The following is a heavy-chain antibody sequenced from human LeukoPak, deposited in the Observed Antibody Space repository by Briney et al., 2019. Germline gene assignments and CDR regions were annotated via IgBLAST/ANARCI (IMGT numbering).Heavy chain of an antibody. CDR3: AKEESGYGLTHFDY. CDR1: GFTFSTYA. J-gene: IGHJ4*02. V-gene: IGHV3-23*01. D-gene: IGHD5-12*01. Sequence: PGGSLRLSCAASGFTFSTYAMHWVRQAPGKGLEWVSAISGSGGSTYYADSVKGRFTISRDNSKNTLYLQMNSLRAEDTAVYYCAKEESGYGLTHFDYWGQGTLVTVSS. CDR2: ISGSGGST.